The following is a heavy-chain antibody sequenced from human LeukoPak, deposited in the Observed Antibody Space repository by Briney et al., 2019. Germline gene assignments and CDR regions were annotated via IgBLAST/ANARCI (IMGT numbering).Heavy chain of an antibody. J-gene: IGHJ4*02. CDR1: GFTFSSYS. CDR3: ARGQDDYYGGLDY. V-gene: IGHV3-21*04. CDR2: ISSSSSYI. D-gene: IGHD3-10*01. Sequence: GGSLRLSCAASGFTFSSYSMNWVRQAPGKGLEWVSSISSSSSYIYYADSVKGRFTISRDNAKSSLYLQMNSLRAEDTAVYYCARGQDDYYGGLDYWGQGTLVTVSS.